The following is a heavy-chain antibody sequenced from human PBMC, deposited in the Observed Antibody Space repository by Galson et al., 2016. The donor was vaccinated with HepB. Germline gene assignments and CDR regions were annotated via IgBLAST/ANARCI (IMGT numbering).Heavy chain of an antibody. J-gene: IGHJ4*02. D-gene: IGHD3-22*01. Sequence: SLRLSCAASGFTLNNYWMSWVRQAPGKGLEWVANIKQDGSEKYYVDSVKGRFIISRDNANNSLYLQMNSLRAEDTAVYYCARGGSYYYDSNGYSKWGQGTLVTVSS. CDR1: GFTLNNYW. CDR3: ARGGSYYYDSNGYSK. V-gene: IGHV3-7*03. CDR2: IKQDGSEK.